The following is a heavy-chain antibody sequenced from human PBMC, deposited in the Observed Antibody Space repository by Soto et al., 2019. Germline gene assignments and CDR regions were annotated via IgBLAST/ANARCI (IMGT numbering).Heavy chain of an antibody. CDR3: ASSDIVVVPAAMWIDY. J-gene: IGHJ4*02. V-gene: IGHV4-31*03. CDR2: IYYSGST. CDR1: GGSISSGGYY. D-gene: IGHD2-2*01. Sequence: SETLSLTCTVSGGSISSGGYYWSWIRQHPGKGLEWIGYIYYSGSTYYNPSLKSRVTISVDTSKNQFSLKLSSVTAADTAVYYCASSDIVVVPAAMWIDYWGQGTLVTVPS.